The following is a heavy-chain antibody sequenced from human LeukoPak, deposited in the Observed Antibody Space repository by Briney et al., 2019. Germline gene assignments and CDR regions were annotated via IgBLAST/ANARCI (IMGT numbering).Heavy chain of an antibody. CDR1: GFTFDDYA. V-gene: IGHV3-9*01. CDR2: ISWNSGSI. J-gene: IGHJ5*02. CDR3: ARGGNYYDSRTNWFDP. Sequence: PGRSLRLSCAASGFTFDDYAMHWVRQAPGKGLEWVSGISWNSGSIGYADSVKGRFTISRDNAKNYLQMNSLRAEDTALYYCARGGNYYDSRTNWFDPWGQGTLVTVSS. D-gene: IGHD3-22*01.